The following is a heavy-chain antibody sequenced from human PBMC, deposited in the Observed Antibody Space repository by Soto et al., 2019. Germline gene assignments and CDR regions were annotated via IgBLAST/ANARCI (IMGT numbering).Heavy chain of an antibody. D-gene: IGHD2-21*02. CDR3: AKQSAGACSSTFDS. J-gene: IGHJ4*02. CDR1: GFTFKTYA. Sequence: GGSLRLSCAASGFTFKTYAMNWVRQAPGKGLEWVSSICSGGTTYYADSVKGRFTISRDNSKNTLSLQMSSLRAEDTALYYCAKQSAGACSSTFDSWGQGTLVTVSS. V-gene: IGHV3-23*01. CDR2: ICSGGTT.